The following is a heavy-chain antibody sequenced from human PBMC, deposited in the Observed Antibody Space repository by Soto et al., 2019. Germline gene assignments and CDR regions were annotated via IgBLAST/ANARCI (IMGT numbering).Heavy chain of an antibody. V-gene: IGHV4-61*01. D-gene: IGHD6-19*01. CDR1: GGSVNDGNFY. Sequence: SETLSLTCSVSGGSVNDGNFYWNWIRQSSGKGLEWIGYIHHSGITNYNPSLKSRVTISVDTSKNQFSLKLSSVTAADTAVYYCARGRAVAGKRYYFDYWGQGTLVTVSS. J-gene: IGHJ4*02. CDR2: IHHSGIT. CDR3: ARGRAVAGKRYYFDY.